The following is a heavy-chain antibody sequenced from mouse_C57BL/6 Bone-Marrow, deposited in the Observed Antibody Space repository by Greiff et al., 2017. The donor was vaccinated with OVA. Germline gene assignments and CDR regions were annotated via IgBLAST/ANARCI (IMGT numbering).Heavy chain of an antibody. V-gene: IGHV5-17*01. J-gene: IGHJ4*01. CDR3: ARNGYYGEYAMDY. CDR2: ISSGSSTI. D-gene: IGHD2-3*01. CDR1: GFTFSDYG. Sequence: EVKLMESGGGLVKPGGSLKLSCAASGFTFSDYGMHWVRQAPEKGLEWVAYISSGSSTIYYADTVKGRFTISRDNAKNTLFLQMTSLRSEDTAMYYCARNGYYGEYAMDYWGQGTSVTVSS.